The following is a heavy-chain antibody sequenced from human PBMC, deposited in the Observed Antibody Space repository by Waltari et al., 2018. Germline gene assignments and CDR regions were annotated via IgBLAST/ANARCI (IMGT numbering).Heavy chain of an antibody. Sequence: QVQLVQSGAEVKKPGASVTVSCKASGYTFTGYYMHWVRQAPGQGLEWMGWINPNSGGTNYAQKFQGRVTMTRDTSISTVYMELSRLNSDDTAVYYCARFRGNWGSPFDYWGQGTLVTVSS. V-gene: IGHV1-2*02. CDR2: INPNSGGT. CDR3: ARFRGNWGSPFDY. CDR1: GYTFTGYY. D-gene: IGHD7-27*01. J-gene: IGHJ4*02.